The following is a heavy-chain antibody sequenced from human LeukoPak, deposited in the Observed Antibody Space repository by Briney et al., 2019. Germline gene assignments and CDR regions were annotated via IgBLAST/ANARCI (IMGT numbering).Heavy chain of an antibody. J-gene: IGHJ6*03. CDR2: IYYSGST. D-gene: IGHD3-22*01. CDR3: AREGHDSSGYYYNYYYMDV. Sequence: SETLSLTCAVYGGSFSGYYWSWIRQPPGKGLEWIGYIYYSGSTNYNPSLKSRVTISVDTSKNQFSLKLSSVTAADTAVYYCAREGHDSSGYYYNYYYMDVWGKGTTVTVSS. V-gene: IGHV4-59*01. CDR1: GGSFSGYY.